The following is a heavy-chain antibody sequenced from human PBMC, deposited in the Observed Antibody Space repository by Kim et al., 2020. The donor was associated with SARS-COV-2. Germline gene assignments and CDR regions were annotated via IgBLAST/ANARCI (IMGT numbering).Heavy chain of an antibody. Sequence: SETLSLTCDVSCSSIFISNYYWTWIRQTPGKGLEWIGYIYYSGSATYNPSLRSRVTLSVDTSKNQFSLNLKSVTAADTAIYYCARGRYYGDCDFWGQGSLVIVS. CDR1: CSSIFISNYY. J-gene: IGHJ4*02. D-gene: IGHD4-17*01. V-gene: IGHV4-61*01. CDR3: ARGRYYGDCDF. CDR2: IYYSGSA.